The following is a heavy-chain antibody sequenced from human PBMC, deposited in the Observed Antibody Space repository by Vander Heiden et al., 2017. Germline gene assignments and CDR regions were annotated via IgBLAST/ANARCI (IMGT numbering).Heavy chain of an antibody. CDR1: GYTFSNYY. CDR2: INPRGGST. J-gene: IGHJ5*02. Sequence: QVQLVQSGAEVKRPGASVKVSCKASGYTFSNYYMHWVRQAPGQELEWMGIINPRGGSTSYAQKFQGRVTMTRDTSTSTVFMELSSLRSEDTAVYFCARDPYSSSSLNWFDPWGQGTLVTVSS. CDR3: ARDPYSSSSLNWFDP. V-gene: IGHV1-46*01. D-gene: IGHD6-6*01.